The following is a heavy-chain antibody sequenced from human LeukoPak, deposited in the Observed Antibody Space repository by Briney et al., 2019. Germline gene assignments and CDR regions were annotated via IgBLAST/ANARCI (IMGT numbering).Heavy chain of an antibody. CDR3: ARPLGYCSSTSCYGAFDI. Sequence: GASVKVSCKASGYTFTSYGISWVRQAPGQGLEWMGWISAYNGNTNYAQKLQGRVTMTTDTSTSTAYMELRSLRSDDTAVYYCARPLGYCSSTSCYGAFDIWGQGTMVTVSS. V-gene: IGHV1-18*01. D-gene: IGHD2-2*01. CDR2: ISAYNGNT. J-gene: IGHJ3*02. CDR1: GYTFTSYG.